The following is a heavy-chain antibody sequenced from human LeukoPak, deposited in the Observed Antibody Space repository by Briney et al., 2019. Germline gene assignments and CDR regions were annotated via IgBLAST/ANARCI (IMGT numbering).Heavy chain of an antibody. CDR3: AKEHYDYVWGSYRFGSFDY. J-gene: IGHJ4*02. Sequence: GGSLRLSCAASGFTFSSYAMSWVRQAPGKGLEWVSAISGSGGSTYYADSVKGRFTISGDNSKNTLYLQVNSLRAEDTAVYYCAKEHYDYVWGSYRFGSFDYWGQGTLVTVSS. V-gene: IGHV3-23*01. CDR1: GFTFSSYA. CDR2: ISGSGGST. D-gene: IGHD3-16*02.